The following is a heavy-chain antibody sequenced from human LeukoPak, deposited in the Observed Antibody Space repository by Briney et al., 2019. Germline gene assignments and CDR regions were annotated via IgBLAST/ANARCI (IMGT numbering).Heavy chain of an antibody. J-gene: IGHJ3*01. V-gene: IGHV4-34*01. CDR1: GGSFSGYF. Sequence: PSETLSLTCALSGGSFSGYFCSWIRQPPGKGLEWIGEITDTGIPNYNPSLKSRVTISVDTSKNQFSLKLTSVTAADAAVYYCASVRRSGGYYSGTNNAFDVWGQGTVVTVSS. D-gene: IGHD3-22*01. CDR2: ITDTGIP. CDR3: ASVRRSGGYYSGTNNAFDV.